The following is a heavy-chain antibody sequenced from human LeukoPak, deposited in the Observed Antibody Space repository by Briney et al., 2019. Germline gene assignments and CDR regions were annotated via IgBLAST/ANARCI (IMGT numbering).Heavy chain of an antibody. CDR2: IYYSGST. CDR3: ARDLGGGDWLSCDY. Sequence: EASETLSLTCTVAGGSISSHYWSWIRQPPGKGLEWIGYIYYSGSTNYNPSLKSRVTISVDTSKNQFSLRLSSVTAADTAVYYCARDLGGGDWLSCDYWGQGTRVTVSS. V-gene: IGHV4-59*11. J-gene: IGHJ4*02. CDR1: GGSISSHY. D-gene: IGHD2-21*02.